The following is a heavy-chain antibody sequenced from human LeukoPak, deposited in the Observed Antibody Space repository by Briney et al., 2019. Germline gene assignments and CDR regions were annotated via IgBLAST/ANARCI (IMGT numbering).Heavy chain of an antibody. J-gene: IGHJ2*01. D-gene: IGHD1-26*01. CDR3: ARRTYYDFWYFDV. V-gene: IGHV5-51*01. CDR2: IYPGASDA. Sequence: GESLKISCKASGYSFTNYWIGWVRQMPGEGLEWMGIIYPGASDARYSPSFQGQVTISADQSISTAYLQWSSLKASDTAMFYCARRTYYDFWYFDVWGRGTLVTVPS. CDR1: GYSFTNYW.